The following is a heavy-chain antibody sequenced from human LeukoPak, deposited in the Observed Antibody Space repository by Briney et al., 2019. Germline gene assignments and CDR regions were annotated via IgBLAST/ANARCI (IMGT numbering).Heavy chain of an antibody. CDR3: ARHSSTTTVTFDY. CDR1: GGSISSTTYY. J-gene: IGHJ4*02. V-gene: IGHV4-39*01. D-gene: IGHD4-17*01. CDR2: IYDSGST. Sequence: PSETLSLTCTVSGGSISSTTYYWGWIRQPPGKGLEWSGSIYDSGSTYYNPSLKSRVTISVDTSKNQFSLKLSSVTAEDTAVYYSARHSSTTTVTFDYWGQGALVTVSS.